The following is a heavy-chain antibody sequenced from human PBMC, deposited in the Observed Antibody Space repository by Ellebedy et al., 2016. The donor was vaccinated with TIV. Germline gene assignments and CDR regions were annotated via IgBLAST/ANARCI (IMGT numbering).Heavy chain of an antibody. CDR2: ISGTGRTI. Sequence: GESLKISCVASGFTFSDHYMAWIRQAPGKGLEWLSYISGTGRTIYYADSVKGRFTVSRDNAGNSLYLQMNSLRADDTAVYYCARDRTMHHPHPFDVWGRGTMVTVSS. CDR1: GFTFSDHY. V-gene: IGHV3-11*01. CDR3: ARDRTMHHPHPFDV. J-gene: IGHJ3*01. D-gene: IGHD5-24*01.